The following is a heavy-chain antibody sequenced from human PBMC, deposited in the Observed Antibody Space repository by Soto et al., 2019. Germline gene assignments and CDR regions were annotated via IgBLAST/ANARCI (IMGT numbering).Heavy chain of an antibody. D-gene: IGHD6-25*01. CDR3: ALAARPQYGYYYYYGMDV. J-gene: IGHJ6*02. Sequence: GASVKVSCKASGGTFSSYAISWVRQAPGQGLEWMGGIIPIFGTANYAQKFQGRVTITADESTSTAYMELSSLRSEDTAVYYCALAARPQYGYYYYYGMDVWGQGTTVTVSS. CDR1: GGTFSSYA. CDR2: IIPIFGTA. V-gene: IGHV1-69*13.